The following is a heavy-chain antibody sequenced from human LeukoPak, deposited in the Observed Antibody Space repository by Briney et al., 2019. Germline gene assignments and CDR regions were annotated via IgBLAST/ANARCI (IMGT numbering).Heavy chain of an antibody. CDR3: ARGGAVAGDPFDY. J-gene: IGHJ4*02. Sequence: SETLSLTCTVSGGSISSSSYYWGWIRQPPGKGLEWIGSIYYSGSTNYNPSLKSRVTISVDTSKNQFSLKLSSVTAADTAVYYCARGGAVAGDPFDYWGQGTLVTVSS. V-gene: IGHV4-39*07. D-gene: IGHD6-19*01. CDR1: GGSISSSSYY. CDR2: IYYSGST.